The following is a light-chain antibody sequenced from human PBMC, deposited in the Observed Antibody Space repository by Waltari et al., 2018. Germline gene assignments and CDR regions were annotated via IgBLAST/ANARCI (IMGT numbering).Light chain of an antibody. Sequence: EVVLTQSPATLSLTPGERANLTCRASQSVSTYLAWYQQKPGQAPRLLIYDASNRATGVPARFSGSGSGTDFALTISRLEPEDFAVYFCQQRTTWPLTFGGGTKVDI. J-gene: IGKJ4*01. CDR1: QSVSTY. CDR2: DAS. CDR3: QQRTTWPLT. V-gene: IGKV3-11*01.